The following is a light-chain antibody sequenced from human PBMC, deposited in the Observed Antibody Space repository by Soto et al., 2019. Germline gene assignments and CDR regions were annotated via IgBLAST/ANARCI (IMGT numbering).Light chain of an antibody. Sequence: QSALTQPRSVSGSPGQSVTISCTGTSSDVGGYPYVSWYQQHPGKVPKLIIYEVTNRPSGVTSRFSGSKSENTASLTISGLQAEDEADYYCSSYSATNTLVFGSGTKLTVL. CDR1: SSDVGGYPY. J-gene: IGLJ1*01. V-gene: IGLV2-11*01. CDR2: EVT. CDR3: SSYSATNTLV.